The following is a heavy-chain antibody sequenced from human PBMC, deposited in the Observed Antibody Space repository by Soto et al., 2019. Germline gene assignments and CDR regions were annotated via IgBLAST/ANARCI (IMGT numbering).Heavy chain of an antibody. D-gene: IGHD2-2*01. V-gene: IGHV4-39*01. CDR1: GGSISDDTYY. J-gene: IGHJ5*02. CDR2: IYYSGTS. Sequence: QLQLQELGPGLVKPSETLSLTCTVSGGSISDDTYYWGWIRQPPGKGLEWIGSIYYSGTSSYNPSLKSRVTMSVDTSKKQLSLRLSSVTAADTAVYYCARLHCDSPNCVPLDPWGQGTLVIVSS. CDR3: ARLHCDSPNCVPLDP.